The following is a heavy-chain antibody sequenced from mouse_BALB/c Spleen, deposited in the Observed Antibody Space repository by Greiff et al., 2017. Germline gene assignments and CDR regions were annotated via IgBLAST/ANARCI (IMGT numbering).Heavy chain of an antibody. Sequence: VQRVESGPGLVAPSQSLSITCTVSGFSLTSYGVHWVRQPPGKGLEWLGVIWAGGSTNYNSALMSRLSISKDNSKSQVFLKMNSLQTDDTAMYYCARSYDGDYAFAYWGQGTLVTVSA. V-gene: IGHV2-9*02. CDR3: ARSYDGDYAFAY. CDR1: GFSLTSYG. CDR2: IWAGGST. D-gene: IGHD2-3*01. J-gene: IGHJ3*01.